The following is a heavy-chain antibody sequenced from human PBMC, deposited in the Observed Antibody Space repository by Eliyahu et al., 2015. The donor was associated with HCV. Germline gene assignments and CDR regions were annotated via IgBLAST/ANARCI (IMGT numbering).Heavy chain of an antibody. J-gene: IGHJ1*01. V-gene: IGHV2-5*02. CDR2: LYWDGEI. CDR1: GFSLRTTGVG. D-gene: IGHD3-22*01. Sequence: QITLKESGPTLVKATQTLTLTCSFSGFSLRTTGVGVAWIRQPPGXALEWLALLYWDGEIRYSPSLKSRPNITQDPSKDQVVLTMTTMDPVDTGTYYCAHKTYDSTSEYFQYWGQGTLVTVSS. CDR3: AHKTYDSTSEYFQY.